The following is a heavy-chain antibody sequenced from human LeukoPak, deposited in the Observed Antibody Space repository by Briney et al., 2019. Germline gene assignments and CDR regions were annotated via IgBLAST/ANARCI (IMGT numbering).Heavy chain of an antibody. CDR3: AREARTARPPDAFDI. CDR1: GYTLTELS. CDR2: FDPEDGET. V-gene: IGHV1-24*01. Sequence: ASVKVSCKVSGYTLTELSMHWVRQAPGKGLEWMGGFDPEDGETIYAQKFQGRVTMIEDTSTDTAYMELSRLRSDDTAVYYCAREARTARPPDAFDIWGQGTMVTVSS. J-gene: IGHJ3*02. D-gene: IGHD6-6*01.